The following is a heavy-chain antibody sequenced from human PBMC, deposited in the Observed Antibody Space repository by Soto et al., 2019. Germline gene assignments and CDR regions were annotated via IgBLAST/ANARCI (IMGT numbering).Heavy chain of an antibody. V-gene: IGHV3-43D*04. CDR1: GFDFEDYA. J-gene: IGHJ4*02. CDR2: TNSDGTDS. CDR3: AKSLYYYDSSPLDH. Sequence: PGGSLRLSCAAAGFDFEDYAMHWVRLVPGKGLEWVSLTNSDGTDSYYMDSVKGRFTISRDNAKSTLYLQMDRLRPEDTALYFCAKSLYYYDSSPLDHWGQGTLVTVSS. D-gene: IGHD3-22*01.